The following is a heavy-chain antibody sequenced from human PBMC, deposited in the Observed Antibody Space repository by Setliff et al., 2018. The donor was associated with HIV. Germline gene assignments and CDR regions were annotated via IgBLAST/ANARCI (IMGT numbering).Heavy chain of an antibody. CDR1: GGPLSGYC. D-gene: IGHD1-26*01. J-gene: IGHJ1*01. CDR2: INGSGDT. CDR3: TRGPARRYPGSTVYGL. V-gene: IGHV4-34*01. Sequence: PSETLSLTCGLYGGPLSGYCWTWIRQSPEKGLEWIGEINGSGDTKYNPSLMSRLSMSVEKSKNEFSLKVTSLTAADTAVYFCTRGPARRYPGSTVYGLWGQGTPVTVSS.